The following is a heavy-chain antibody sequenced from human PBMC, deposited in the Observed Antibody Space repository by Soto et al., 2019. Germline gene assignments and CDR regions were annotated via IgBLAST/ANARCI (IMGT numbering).Heavy chain of an antibody. V-gene: IGHV4-30-2*01. CDR3: ARPLYGDYGYYYGMDV. D-gene: IGHD4-17*01. Sequence: PSETLSLTCTVSGGSISSGGYYWGWIRQPPGKGLEWIGYIYHSGSTYYNPSLKSRVTISDDTSTNQIFLTLTSVTAADTAMYYCARPLYGDYGYYYGMDVWGQGTTVTVSS. J-gene: IGHJ6*02. CDR1: GGSISSGGYY. CDR2: IYHSGST.